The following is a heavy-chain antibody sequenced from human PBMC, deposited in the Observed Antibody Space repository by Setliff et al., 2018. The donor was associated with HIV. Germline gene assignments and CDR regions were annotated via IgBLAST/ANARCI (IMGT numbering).Heavy chain of an antibody. CDR3: ARAGRRTGHSYTWFDP. V-gene: IGHV4-59*12. D-gene: IGHD3-16*01. CDR1: GVSISNYY. CDR2: VYYDAST. Sequence: SETLSLTCTVSGVSISNYYWSWIRQPPGKGLEWIGTVYYDASTIYTPSLNSRVTTSIDTSKNQFSLKLNSVTAADTAVYYCARAGRRTGHSYTWFDPWGQGTLVTVSS. J-gene: IGHJ5*02.